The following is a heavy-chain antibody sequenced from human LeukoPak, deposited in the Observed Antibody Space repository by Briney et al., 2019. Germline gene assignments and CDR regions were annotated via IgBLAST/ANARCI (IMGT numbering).Heavy chain of an antibody. J-gene: IGHJ6*02. CDR2: IYYSGST. CDR3: ARVPSIYYYGMDV. Sequence: PSETLSLTCTVSGGSISSYYWSWIRQPPGKGLEWIGYIYYSGSTNYNPSLKSRVTISVDTSKNQFSLKLSFVTAADTAVYYCARVPSIYYYGMDVWGQGTTVTVSS. V-gene: IGHV4-59*08. CDR1: GGSISSYY. D-gene: IGHD2-21*01.